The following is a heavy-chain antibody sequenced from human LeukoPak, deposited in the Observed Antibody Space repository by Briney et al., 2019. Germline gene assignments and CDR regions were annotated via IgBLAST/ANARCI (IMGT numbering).Heavy chain of an antibody. CDR3: ARPYDSSGYYYFDY. CDR2: IWYDGSNK. CDR1: GFTFSSYG. J-gene: IGHJ4*02. Sequence: PGGSLRLSCAASGFTFSSYGMHWVRQAPGKGLECVAVIWYDGSNKYYADSVKGRFTISRDNSKNTLYLQMNSLRAEDTAVYYCARPYDSSGYYYFDYWGQGTLVTVSS. V-gene: IGHV3-33*01. D-gene: IGHD3-22*01.